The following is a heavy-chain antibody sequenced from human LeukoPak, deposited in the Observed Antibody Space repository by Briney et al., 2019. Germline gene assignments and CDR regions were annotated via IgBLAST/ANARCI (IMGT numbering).Heavy chain of an antibody. D-gene: IGHD2-15*01. CDR2: IRYDGRSQ. V-gene: IGHV3-30*02. CDR1: GFTFSNYG. CDR3: ARTSRGGSCYLDY. J-gene: IGHJ4*02. Sequence: PGGSRRLFCATSGFTFSNYGMHWVRQAPGKGLEWVAFIRYDGRSQYYANSVKGRFTISRDNSKNTLYLQMNSLRAEDTAVYYCARTSRGGSCYLDYWGQGTLVTVSS.